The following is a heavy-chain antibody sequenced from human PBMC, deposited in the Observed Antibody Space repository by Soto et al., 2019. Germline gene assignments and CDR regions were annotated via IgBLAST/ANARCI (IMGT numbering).Heavy chain of an antibody. Sequence: SETLSLTCTFSGVSISSYYWSWIRQPPGKGLEWIGYIYYSGSTNYNPSLKSRVTISVDTSKNQFSLKLSSVTAADTAVYYCARVGFSGSYYPPSNYYFYYMDVWGKGTTVTVSS. J-gene: IGHJ6*03. CDR3: ARVGFSGSYYPPSNYYFYYMDV. CDR1: GVSISSYY. V-gene: IGHV4-59*01. CDR2: IYYSGST. D-gene: IGHD3-10*01.